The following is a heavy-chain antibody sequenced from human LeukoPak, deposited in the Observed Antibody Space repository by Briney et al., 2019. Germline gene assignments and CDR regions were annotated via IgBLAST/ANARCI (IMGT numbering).Heavy chain of an antibody. V-gene: IGHV4-59*01. CDR3: ARGVYSNPPYYFDY. Sequence: SETLSLTCTVSGGSISSYYWSWLRQPPGKGLEWIGYIYYSGSTNYNPSLKSRVTISVDTSKNQFSLKLSSVTAADTAVYHCARGVYSNPPYYFDYWGQGTLVTVSS. D-gene: IGHD4-11*01. J-gene: IGHJ4*02. CDR1: GGSISSYY. CDR2: IYYSGST.